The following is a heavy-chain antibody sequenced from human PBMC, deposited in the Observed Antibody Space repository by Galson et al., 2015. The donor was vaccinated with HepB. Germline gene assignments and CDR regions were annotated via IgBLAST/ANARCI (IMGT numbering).Heavy chain of an antibody. V-gene: IGHV3-30*04. CDR1: GFIFSSHA. Sequence: SLRLSCAASGFIFSSHAMHWVRQAPGKGLEWVTVISYDGRNTYYADSVTGRFTTSRDNSKNTLYLEMNSLRPEDTAVYYCARDQRVGCTGGSCYPIDYCGQGTLVTVSS. CDR2: ISYDGRNT. CDR3: ARDQRVGCTGGSCYPIDY. D-gene: IGHD2-15*01. J-gene: IGHJ4*02.